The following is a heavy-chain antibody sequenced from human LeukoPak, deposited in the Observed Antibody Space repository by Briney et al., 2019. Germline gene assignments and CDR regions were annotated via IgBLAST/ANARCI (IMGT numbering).Heavy chain of an antibody. Sequence: GESLKISCKGSGYSFTSYWIGWVRQMPGKGLEWMGIIYPGDSDTRYSPSFQGQVTISADKSISTAYLQWSSLKASDTAMYYCARGFYGGYYYYYYMDVWGKGATVTVSS. CDR1: GYSFTSYW. D-gene: IGHD4/OR15-4a*01. CDR2: IYPGDSDT. CDR3: ARGFYGGYYYYYYMDV. J-gene: IGHJ6*03. V-gene: IGHV5-51*01.